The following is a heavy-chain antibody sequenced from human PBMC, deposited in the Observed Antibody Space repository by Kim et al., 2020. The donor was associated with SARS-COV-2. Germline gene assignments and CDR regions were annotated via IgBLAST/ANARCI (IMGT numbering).Heavy chain of an antibody. Sequence: GGSLRLSCAASGFTFSSYAMHWVRQAPGKGLEWVAVISYDGSNKYYADSVKGRFTISRDNSKNTLYLQMNSLRAEDTAVYYCARDSGWYQAYYGMDVWGQGTTVTVSS. CDR2: ISYDGSNK. D-gene: IGHD6-19*01. CDR1: GFTFSSYA. CDR3: ARDSGWYQAYYGMDV. J-gene: IGHJ6*02. V-gene: IGHV3-30-3*01.